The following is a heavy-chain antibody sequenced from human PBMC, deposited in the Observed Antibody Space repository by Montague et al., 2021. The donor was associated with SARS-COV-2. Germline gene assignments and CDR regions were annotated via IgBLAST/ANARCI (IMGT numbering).Heavy chain of an antibody. D-gene: IGHD6-19*01. V-gene: IGHV4-34*01. CDR3: ARCSIGWSILDV. J-gene: IGHJ6*02. Sequence: SETLSLTCSVFGASNSGADRNWTRLIPSHRGDSNAVVSLSKRTNYDPTLKSRVTITIDFSKNHFSLQLRSVTAADTAVYYCARCSIGWSILDVWGQGSTVTVSS. CDR1: GASNSGAD. CDR2: VSLSKRT.